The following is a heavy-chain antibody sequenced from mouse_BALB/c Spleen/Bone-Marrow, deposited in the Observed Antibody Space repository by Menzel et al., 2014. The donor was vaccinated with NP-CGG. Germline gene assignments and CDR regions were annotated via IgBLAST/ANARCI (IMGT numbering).Heavy chain of an antibody. CDR1: GFSLTSYG. D-gene: IGHD1-1*01. Sequence: QVQLQQSGPGLVAPSQSLSITCTVSGFSLTSYGVHWVRQPPGKGLEWLGVIWAGGSTNYNSALMSGLSISKDNSKSQVFLKMNSLQTDDTAMYYCARGLLRYFAMDYWGQGTSVTVSS. V-gene: IGHV2-9*02. J-gene: IGHJ4*01. CDR3: ARGLLRYFAMDY. CDR2: IWAGGST.